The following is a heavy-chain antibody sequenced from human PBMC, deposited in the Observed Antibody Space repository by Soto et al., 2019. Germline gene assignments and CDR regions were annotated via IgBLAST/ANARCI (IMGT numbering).Heavy chain of an antibody. CDR2: IWLDGSNE. J-gene: IGHJ3*02. Sequence: PGGSLGLSCAASGFTFSNYGMQWVRQAPGKGLEWVALIWLDGSNENYADFVRGRFTISRDNFKKTLYLQMNSLRAEDPAVDYCARPRTTAVTAFEGFDIWGQGTTVNVS. V-gene: IGHV3-33*01. D-gene: IGHD4-17*01. CDR3: ARPRTTAVTAFEGFDI. CDR1: GFTFSNYG.